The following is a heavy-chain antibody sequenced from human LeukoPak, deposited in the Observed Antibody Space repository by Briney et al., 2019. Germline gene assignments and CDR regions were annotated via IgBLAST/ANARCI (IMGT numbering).Heavy chain of an antibody. CDR1: GGSLGTYH. CDR2: IYYSGAT. Sequence: SETLSLTCTLSGGSLGTYHWSWIRQLPGKGLECLGYIYYSGATNYNPALKSRATMSVDTSRNQFSLNLRSVTAADTAIYCCARVGYDSSGYEKGFDSWGQGILVTVSS. D-gene: IGHD3-22*01. V-gene: IGHV4-59*08. CDR3: ARVGYDSSGYEKGFDS. J-gene: IGHJ4*02.